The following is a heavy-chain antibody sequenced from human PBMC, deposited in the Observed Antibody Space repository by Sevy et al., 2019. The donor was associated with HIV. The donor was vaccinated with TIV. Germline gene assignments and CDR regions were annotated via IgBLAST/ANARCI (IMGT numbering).Heavy chain of an antibody. CDR2: ISSNGGST. CDR1: GFTFSSYA. V-gene: IGHV3-64D*06. CDR3: VKGHGVTPDMYYFDD. Sequence: GGSLRLSCSASGFTFSSYAMHWVRQAPGKGLEYVSAISSNGGSTYYADSVKGRFTISRDNSKNTLYLQMSSLRAEDTAVYYCVKGHGVTPDMYYFDDWGQGTLVTVSS. J-gene: IGHJ4*02. D-gene: IGHD2-15*01.